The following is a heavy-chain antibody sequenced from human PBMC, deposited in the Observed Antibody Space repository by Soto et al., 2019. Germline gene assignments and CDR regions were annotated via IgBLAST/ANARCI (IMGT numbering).Heavy chain of an antibody. CDR1: GYTFTSYY. V-gene: IGHV1-46*03. Sequence: ASVKVSCKASGYTFTSYYMHWVRQAPGQGLEWMGIINPSGGSTSYAQKFQGRVTMTRDTSTSTVYMELSSLRSEDTAVYYCARSSLIKTTVTFPFYYWGQGTLVTVSS. CDR3: ARSSLIKTTVTFPFYY. D-gene: IGHD4-17*01. CDR2: INPSGGST. J-gene: IGHJ4*02.